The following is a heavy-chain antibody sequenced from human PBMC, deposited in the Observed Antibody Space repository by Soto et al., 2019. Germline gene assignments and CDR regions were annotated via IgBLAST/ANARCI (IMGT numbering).Heavy chain of an antibody. D-gene: IGHD5-18*01. Sequence: QLQLQESGSGLVKPSQTLSLTCAVSGGSINNGGYSWSWIRQPPGKCLEGIGYIYPSESTYYNPSLKSRVSITLDKSKNHFSLKLSSVTAADTAVYYCAISHVETFMVVGALDAFDFWGHGTMVTVSS. V-gene: IGHV4-30-2*01. J-gene: IGHJ3*01. CDR1: GGSINNGGYS. CDR3: AISHVETFMVVGALDAFDF. CDR2: IYPSEST.